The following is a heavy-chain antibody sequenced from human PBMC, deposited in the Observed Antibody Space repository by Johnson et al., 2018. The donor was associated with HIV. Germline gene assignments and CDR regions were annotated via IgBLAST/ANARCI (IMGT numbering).Heavy chain of an antibody. CDR3: ARVLIVVVDAAAIDGFDI. Sequence: VQLVESGGGLVQPGGSLRLSCAASGFTFDDYAIHWVRQAPGKGLEWVSGISWNSGSIGYADSVKGRFTISRDKAKNSLYLQMNSLRAEDTALYYCARVLIVVVDAAAIDGFDIWGQGTMVTVSS. CDR2: ISWNSGSI. V-gene: IGHV3-9*01. J-gene: IGHJ3*02. D-gene: IGHD2-15*01. CDR1: GFTFDDYA.